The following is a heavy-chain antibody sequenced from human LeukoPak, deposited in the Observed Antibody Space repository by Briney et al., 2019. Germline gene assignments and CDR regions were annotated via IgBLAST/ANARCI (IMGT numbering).Heavy chain of an antibody. CDR1: GGSFSGYY. CDR3: ARGYGFDY. J-gene: IGHJ4*02. V-gene: IGHV4-34*01. D-gene: IGHD2-8*01. CDR2: INHSGST. Sequence: SETLSLTCAVYGGSFSGYYWSWIRQPPGKGLEWIGEINHSGSTNYNPSLKSRVTISVDTSENQFSLKLSSVTAADTAVYYCARGYGFDYWGQGTLVTVSS.